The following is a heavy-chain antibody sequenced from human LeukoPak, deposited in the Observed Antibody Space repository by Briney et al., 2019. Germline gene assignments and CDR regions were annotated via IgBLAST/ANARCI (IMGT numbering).Heavy chain of an antibody. V-gene: IGHV3-7*03. CDR2: IKEDGSEK. J-gene: IGHJ3*02. CDR3: ARDRSAFDI. Sequence: LSGGSLRLSCAVSGFIFSKFWMNWVRQGPGKGLEWVATIKEDGSEKYYVDSMRGRITISRDNAKNSLYLQINSLRAEDTAVYYCARDRSAFDIWGQGTMVTVSS. CDR1: GFIFSKFW.